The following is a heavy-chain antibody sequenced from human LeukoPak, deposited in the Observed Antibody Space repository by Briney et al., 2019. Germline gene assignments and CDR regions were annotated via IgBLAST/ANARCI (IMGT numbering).Heavy chain of an antibody. V-gene: IGHV1-69*13. Sequence: PWASVKVSCQASGGTFSSYAISWVRQAPGQGLEWMGGIIPIFGTANYAQKFQGRVTITADESTSTAYMELSSLRSEDTAVYYCARGYSSSWSPFDIWGQGTMVTVSS. J-gene: IGHJ3*02. D-gene: IGHD6-13*01. CDR2: IIPIFGTA. CDR1: GGTFSSYA. CDR3: ARGYSSSWSPFDI.